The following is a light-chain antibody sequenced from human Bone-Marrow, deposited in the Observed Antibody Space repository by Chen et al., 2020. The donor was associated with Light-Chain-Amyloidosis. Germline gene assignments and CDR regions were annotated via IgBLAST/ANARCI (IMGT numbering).Light chain of an antibody. CDR3: AAWDDSLNGVV. V-gene: IGLV1-47*01. CDR1: SSNIGNNY. Sequence: QSVLTQPPSASGTPGQRVTISCSGSSSNIGNNYVYWYQQVPRTAPKLLIYKNNQRPSGVPDRLSGSRSGTSASLASSGLRSEDDADYYCAAWDDSLNGVVFGGGTKLTVL. J-gene: IGLJ2*01. CDR2: KNN.